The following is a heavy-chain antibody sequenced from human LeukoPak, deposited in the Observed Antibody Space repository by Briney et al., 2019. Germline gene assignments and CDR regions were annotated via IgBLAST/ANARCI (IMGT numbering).Heavy chain of an antibody. CDR3: ARTRGSSLNNWFDP. J-gene: IGHJ5*02. CDR1: GGTFSSYA. V-gene: IGHV1-69*05. CDR2: IIPIFGTA. Sequence: SVKVSCKASGGTFSSYAISWVRQAPGQGLEWMGGIIPIFGTANYAQKFQGRVTITTDESTSPAYMELSSLRSEDTAVYYCARTRGSSLNNWFDPWGQGTLVTVSS. D-gene: IGHD6-13*01.